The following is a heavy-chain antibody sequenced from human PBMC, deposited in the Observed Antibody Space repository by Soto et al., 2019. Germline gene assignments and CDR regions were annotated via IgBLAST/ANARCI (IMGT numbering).Heavy chain of an antibody. CDR1: GFTFDDYA. CDR3: LKTSSGTARPFYYYYYMDV. Sequence: SLRLSCAASGFTFDDYAMHWVRQAPGKGLEWVSGISWNSGSIGYADSVKGRFTISRDNAKNSLYLQMNSMRAEDTALYYCLKTSSGTARPFYYYYYMDVWGKGTTVTVSS. D-gene: IGHD6-6*01. CDR2: ISWNSGSI. J-gene: IGHJ6*03. V-gene: IGHV3-9*01.